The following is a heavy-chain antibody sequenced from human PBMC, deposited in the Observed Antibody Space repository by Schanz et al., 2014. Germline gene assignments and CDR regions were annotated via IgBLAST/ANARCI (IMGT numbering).Heavy chain of an antibody. Sequence: QVQLVQSEAEVKKPGSSVKVSCQAFGDTFSKYNIMWVRQAPGQGLEWMGWISAYTNNTNYAQKVQGRVTMTTDTSTGTAYMELRSLRSDDTAVYYCARDRRRYCSTASCLHDNWFDPWGQGTLVIVSS. J-gene: IGHJ5*02. CDR2: ISAYTNNT. D-gene: IGHD2-2*01. CDR3: ARDRRRYCSTASCLHDNWFDP. V-gene: IGHV1-18*04. CDR1: GDTFSKYN.